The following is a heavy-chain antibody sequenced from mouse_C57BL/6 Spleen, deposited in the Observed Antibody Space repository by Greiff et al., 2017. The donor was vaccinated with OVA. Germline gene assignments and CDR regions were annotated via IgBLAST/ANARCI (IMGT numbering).Heavy chain of an antibody. CDR2: ISSGGSYT. D-gene: IGHD2-2*01. Sequence: DVKLVESGGDLVKPGGSLKLSCAASGFTFSSYGMSWVRQTPDKRLEWVATISSGGSYTYYPDSVKGRFTISRDNAKNTLYLQMSSLKSEDTAMYYCANGYDDYAMDYWGQGTSVTVSS. J-gene: IGHJ4*01. V-gene: IGHV5-6*02. CDR3: ANGYDDYAMDY. CDR1: GFTFSSYG.